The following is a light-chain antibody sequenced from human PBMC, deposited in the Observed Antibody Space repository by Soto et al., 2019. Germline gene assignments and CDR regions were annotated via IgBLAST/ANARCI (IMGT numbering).Light chain of an antibody. CDR2: GAS. CDR3: HQYGGSPQT. J-gene: IGKJ1*01. V-gene: IGKV3-20*01. Sequence: EIVLTQSPGTLSLSPGERATLSCRASQSVSNYLAWYQRKPGKAPRLLIYGASSRATGIPDRFSGSGSGTNFTFTISRLEPEDFAVYYCHQYGGSPQTFGQGTKVDI. CDR1: QSVSNY.